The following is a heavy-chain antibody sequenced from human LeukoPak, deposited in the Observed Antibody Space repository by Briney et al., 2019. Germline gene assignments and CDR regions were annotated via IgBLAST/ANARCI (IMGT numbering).Heavy chain of an antibody. CDR1: GGSISSYY. V-gene: IGHV4-59*01. J-gene: IGHJ3*02. D-gene: IGHD3-16*01. CDR3: ARDGFYDYVWGRAAFDI. Sequence: SETLSLTCTVSGGSISSYYWSWIRQPPGKGPEWIGYIYYSGSTNYNPSLKSRVTISVDTSKNQFSLKLSSVTAADTAVYYCARDGFYDYVWGRAAFDIWGQGTMVTVAS. CDR2: IYYSGST.